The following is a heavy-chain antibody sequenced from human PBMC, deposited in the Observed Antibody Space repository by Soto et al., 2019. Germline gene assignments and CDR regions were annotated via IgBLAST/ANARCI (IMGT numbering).Heavy chain of an antibody. CDR2: IYYSGST. CDR1: GGSISSYY. J-gene: IGHJ4*02. Sequence: SETLSLTCTVSGGSISSYYWSWIRQPPGKGLEWIGYIYYSGSTNYNPSLKSRVTISVDTSKNQFSLKLSSVTAADTAVYYCARTVAMVWRIYHLAYWGQGTLVTVSS. D-gene: IGHD5-18*01. CDR3: ARTVAMVWRIYHLAY. V-gene: IGHV4-59*01.